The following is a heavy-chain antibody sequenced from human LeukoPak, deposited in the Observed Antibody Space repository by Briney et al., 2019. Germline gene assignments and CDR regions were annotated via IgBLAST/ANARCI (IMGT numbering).Heavy chain of an antibody. CDR3: ARRGSDNYVWGTWFDP. J-gene: IGHJ5*02. Sequence: TSETLSLTCTVSGGSISSGGYYWSWIRQHPGKGLEWIGYIYYSGSTNYNPSLKSRVTISVDTSKNQFSLKLSSVTAADTAVYYCARRGSDNYVWGTWFDPWGQGTLVTVSS. V-gene: IGHV4-61*08. D-gene: IGHD3-16*01. CDR2: IYYSGST. CDR1: GGSISSGGYY.